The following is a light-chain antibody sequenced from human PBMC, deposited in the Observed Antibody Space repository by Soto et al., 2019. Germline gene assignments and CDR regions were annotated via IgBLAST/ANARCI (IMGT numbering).Light chain of an antibody. V-gene: IGLV2-23*02. Sequence: QSVLTQPASVSGSPGQSITISCIGTNSDFGTHKFFSWYQHHPGKAPKLIIHEISKRPPGVPNRFSGSKSGNTASLTVSGLQAEDEADYYCSSHAGDKMIFGGGTQLTVL. CDR2: EIS. CDR3: SSHAGDKMI. J-gene: IGLJ2*01. CDR1: NSDFGTHKF.